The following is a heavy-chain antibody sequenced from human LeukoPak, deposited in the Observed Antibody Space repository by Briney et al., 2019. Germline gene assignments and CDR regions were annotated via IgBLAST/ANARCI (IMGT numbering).Heavy chain of an antibody. CDR2: MWDDGTNE. CDR3: ARDLGGSFDY. J-gene: IGHJ4*02. D-gene: IGHD2-15*01. V-gene: IGHV3-33*01. CDR1: GFNFGIYG. Sequence: GTSLRLSCTASGFNFGIYGMHWVRQAPGKGLEWVAVMWDDGTNEYYVESVKGRFTISRDNGKRTLYLQMNSLRVEDTAVYYCARDLGGSFDYWGQGTLVTVSS.